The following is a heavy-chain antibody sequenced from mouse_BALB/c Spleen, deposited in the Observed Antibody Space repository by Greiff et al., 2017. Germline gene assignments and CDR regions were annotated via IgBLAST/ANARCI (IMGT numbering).Heavy chain of an antibody. CDR2: ISDGGSYT. V-gene: IGHV5-4*02. Sequence: EVQRVESGGGLVKPGGSLKLSCAASGFTFSDYYMYWVRQTPEKRLEWVATISDGGSYTYYPDSVKGRFTISRDNAKNNLYLQMSSLKSEDTAMYYCARGRGYYGAKDYWGQGTSVTVSS. CDR3: ARGRGYYGAKDY. J-gene: IGHJ4*01. D-gene: IGHD1-1*01. CDR1: GFTFSDYY.